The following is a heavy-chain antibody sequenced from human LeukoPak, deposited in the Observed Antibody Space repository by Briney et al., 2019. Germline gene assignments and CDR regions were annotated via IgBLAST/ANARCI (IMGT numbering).Heavy chain of an antibody. V-gene: IGHV4-59*01. CDR1: GGSISSYY. Sequence: SETLSLTCTVSGGSISSYYWSWIRQPPGKGLEWIGYIYYSGSTNYNPSLKSRVTISVDTSKNQFSLKLSSVTAADTAVYYCARESMNYYGSGSYRHYGMDVWGQGTTVTVSS. J-gene: IGHJ6*02. CDR2: IYYSGST. D-gene: IGHD3-10*01. CDR3: ARESMNYYGSGSYRHYGMDV.